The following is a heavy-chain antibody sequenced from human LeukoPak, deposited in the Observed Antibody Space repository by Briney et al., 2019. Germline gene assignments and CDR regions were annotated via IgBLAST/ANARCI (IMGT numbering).Heavy chain of an antibody. CDR2: LDPEDGEA. CDR3: ATRNFGDYGAFDI. Sequence: VASVKVSCTASGYTLSDLAMHWVRQAPGKGLEWMGGLDPEDGEAIYAQPLQGRVTMTEDTSSDTAYMVLSSLRSEDTAVYYCATRNFGDYGAFDIWGQGTMVTVSS. J-gene: IGHJ3*02. CDR1: GYTLSDLA. D-gene: IGHD4-17*01. V-gene: IGHV1-24*01.